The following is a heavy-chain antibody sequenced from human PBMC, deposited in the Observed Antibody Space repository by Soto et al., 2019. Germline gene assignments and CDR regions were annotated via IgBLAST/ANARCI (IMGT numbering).Heavy chain of an antibody. CDR2: INGGSGKT. V-gene: IGHV1-3*01. CDR3: ARYSGNYQDAFDI. J-gene: IGHJ3*02. Sequence: QVQLVQSGAEVKKPGASVKVSCRASGFTFTLYSMHWVRQAPGQRLEWMGWINGGSGKTKYPQKFQGRVTIARDTSASTAYMEVSSLRSEDTAVYYCARYSGNYQDAFDIWGQGTMVTVSS. D-gene: IGHD1-26*01. CDR1: GFTFTLYS.